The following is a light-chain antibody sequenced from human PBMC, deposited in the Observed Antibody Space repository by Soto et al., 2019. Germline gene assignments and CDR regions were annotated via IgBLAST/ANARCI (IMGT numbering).Light chain of an antibody. Sequence: QSVLTQPPSASGTPGQTVTISCSGSSSNIGGHNYVYWYQQLGGDPKLLIYYSNQRPSGVPDRFSGSRSGTSASLAIVGLRSEDEAIYHCAAWDASLSACVFGNGTKVTVL. CDR2: YSN. CDR1: SSNIGGHNY. V-gene: IGLV1-47*02. CDR3: AAWDASLSACV. J-gene: IGLJ1*01.